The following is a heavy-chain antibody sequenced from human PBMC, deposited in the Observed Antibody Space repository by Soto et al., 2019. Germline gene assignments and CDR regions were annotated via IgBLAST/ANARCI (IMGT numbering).Heavy chain of an antibody. D-gene: IGHD5-12*01. V-gene: IGHV1-8*01. CDR3: AGVGYSGYDLNPPPDY. CDR2: MNPNSGNT. J-gene: IGHJ4*02. CDR1: GYTFTSYD. Sequence: ASVKVSCKASGYTFTSYDINWVRQATGQGLEWMGWMNPNSGNTGYAQKFQGRVTMTRNTSISTAYKELSSLRSEDTAVYYWAGVGYSGYDLNPPPDYWGQGTLVTVSS.